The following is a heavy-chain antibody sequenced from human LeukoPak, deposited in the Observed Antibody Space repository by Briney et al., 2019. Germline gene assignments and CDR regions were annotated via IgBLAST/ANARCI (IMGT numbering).Heavy chain of an antibody. CDR1: GYTFTSYG. V-gene: IGHV1-18*01. J-gene: IGHJ4*02. Sequence: VASVKVSCKASGYTFTSYGISWVRQAPGQGLEWMGWISAYNGNTNYAQKLQGRVTMTTDTSTSTAYMELRSLRSDDTAVYYCARDPPGRYVSREGDYWGQGTLVTVSS. CDR3: ARDPPGRYVSREGDY. CDR2: ISAYNGNT. D-gene: IGHD1-26*01.